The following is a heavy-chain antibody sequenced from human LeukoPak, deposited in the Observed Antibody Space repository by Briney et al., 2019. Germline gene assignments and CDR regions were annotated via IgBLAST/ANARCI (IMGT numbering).Heavy chain of an antibody. V-gene: IGHV4-39*01. D-gene: IGHD2/OR15-2a*01. CDR3: ARRNPTSGYFDL. Sequence: SETLSLTCTVSGGSISSGSYYWGWIRQPPGKGLVWIGYIYYSGSTYYNPSLKSRVSISQDTFKNQFSLRLSSVTAADTAMYYCARRNPTSGYFDLWGRGTLVTVSS. CDR1: GGSISSGSYY. J-gene: IGHJ2*01. CDR2: IYYSGST.